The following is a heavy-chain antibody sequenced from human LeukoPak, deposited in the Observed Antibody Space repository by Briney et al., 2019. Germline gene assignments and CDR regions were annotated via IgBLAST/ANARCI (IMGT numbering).Heavy chain of an antibody. CDR2: ISASSGYT. CDR1: GFIFSDYY. CDR3: ARGKYSSGWYESTGPGTGGAFDP. D-gene: IGHD6-19*01. V-gene: IGHV3-11*05. J-gene: IGHJ5*02. Sequence: PGGSLRLSCVASGFIFSDYYMSWIRQAPGKGLEWISYISASSGYTKYADSVKGRFTISRDNAKNSLYLEMNSLRAEDTAVYYCARGKYSSGWYESTGPGTGGAFDPWGQGTLVTVSS.